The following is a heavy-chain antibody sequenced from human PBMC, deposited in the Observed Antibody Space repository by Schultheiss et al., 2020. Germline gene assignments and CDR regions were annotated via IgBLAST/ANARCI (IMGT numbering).Heavy chain of an antibody. CDR2: ISSSGSTI. CDR3: ARIAVTGHFDY. V-gene: IGHV3-48*03. D-gene: IGHD6-19*01. CDR1: GFTFDDYA. Sequence: GGSLRLSCAASGFTFDDYAMHWVRQAPGKGLEWVSYISSSGSTIYYAASVKGRFTISRDNAKNSLYLQMNSLRAEDTAVYYCARIAVTGHFDYWGQGTLVTVSS. J-gene: IGHJ4*02.